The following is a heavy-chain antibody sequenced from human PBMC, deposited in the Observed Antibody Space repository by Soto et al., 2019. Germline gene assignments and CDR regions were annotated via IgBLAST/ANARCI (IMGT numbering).Heavy chain of an antibody. Sequence: RGSLRLSCAAYGFTFSSYGMHWVRQAPGKGLEWVAVISYDGSNKYYADSVKGRFTISRDNSKNTLYLQMNSLRAEDTAVYYCACLGLTTVSTGSDYWGQGTLVTVSS. CDR1: GFTFSSYG. CDR3: ACLGLTTVSTGSDY. D-gene: IGHD4-17*01. CDR2: ISYDGSNK. V-gene: IGHV3-30*03. J-gene: IGHJ4*02.